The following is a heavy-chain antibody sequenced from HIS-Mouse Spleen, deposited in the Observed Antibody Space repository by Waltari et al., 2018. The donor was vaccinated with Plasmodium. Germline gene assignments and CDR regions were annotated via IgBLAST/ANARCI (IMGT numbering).Heavy chain of an antibody. D-gene: IGHD3-10*01. CDR1: GGSFSGYY. J-gene: IGHJ4*02. Sequence: QVQLQQWSAGLLKPSETLSPTCAVDGGSFSGYYWSWIRQPPWKGLEWIGEINHSGSTNYNPSLKSRVTISVDTSKNQFSLKLSSVTAADTAVYYCASSGSGSYYYWGQGTLVTVSS. V-gene: IGHV4-34*01. CDR2: INHSGST. CDR3: ASSGSGSYYY.